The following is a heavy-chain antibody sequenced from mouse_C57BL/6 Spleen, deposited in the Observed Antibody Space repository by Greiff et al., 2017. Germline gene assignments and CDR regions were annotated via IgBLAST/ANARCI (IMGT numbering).Heavy chain of an antibody. CDR3: ARVYYDYDGAY. CDR2: IYPGDGDT. D-gene: IGHD2-4*01. J-gene: IGHJ3*01. Sequence: VKLQESGPELVKPGASVKISCKASGYAFSSSWMNWVKQRPGKGLEWIGRIYPGDGDTNYKGKFKGKATMTADKSSSTAYMQLSSLTSEDSAVYFCARVYYDYDGAYWGQGTLVTVSA. V-gene: IGHV1-82*01. CDR1: GYAFSSSW.